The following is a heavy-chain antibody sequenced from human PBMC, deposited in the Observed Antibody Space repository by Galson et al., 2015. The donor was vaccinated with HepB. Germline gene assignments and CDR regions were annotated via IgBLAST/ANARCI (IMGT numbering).Heavy chain of an antibody. CDR1: GYTLTELS. CDR3: ATGIVVVVAEALFDY. J-gene: IGHJ4*02. Sequence: QSGAEVKKPGESLRISCKVSGYTLTELSMHWVRQAPGKGLEWMGGFDPEDGETIYAQKFQGRVTMTEDTSTDTAYMELSSLRSEDTAVYYCATGIVVVVAEALFDYWGQGTLVTVSS. D-gene: IGHD2-15*01. V-gene: IGHV1-24*01. CDR2: FDPEDGET.